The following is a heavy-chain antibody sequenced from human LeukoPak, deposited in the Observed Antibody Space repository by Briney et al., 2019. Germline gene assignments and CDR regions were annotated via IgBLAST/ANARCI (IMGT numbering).Heavy chain of an antibody. D-gene: IGHD3-10*01. CDR3: ARAGRYYGSGRDRVYYYMDV. V-gene: IGHV3-21*01. CDR2: ITTSSSYI. Sequence: GGSLRLSCAASGFTFSRSSMNWVRQAPGKGLEWVSSITTSSSYIYYADSVKGRFTISRDNAKNSLYLQMNSLRAEDTAVYYCARAGRYYGSGRDRVYYYMDVWGKGTTVTVSS. J-gene: IGHJ6*03. CDR1: GFTFSRSS.